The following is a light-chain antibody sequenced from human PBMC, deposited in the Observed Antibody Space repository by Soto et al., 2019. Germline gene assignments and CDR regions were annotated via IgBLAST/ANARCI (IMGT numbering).Light chain of an antibody. Sequence: EIVLTQSPGTLSLSPGERATLSCRASQSVSSSYLAWYQQKHGQAPRLLIYGASSRATGIPHRFSGSGSGTDFTLTISRLEPEDFAVYYCQQYGSSPWTFGRGTKVEI. CDR3: QQYGSSPWT. CDR2: GAS. CDR1: QSVSSSY. J-gene: IGKJ1*01. V-gene: IGKV3-20*01.